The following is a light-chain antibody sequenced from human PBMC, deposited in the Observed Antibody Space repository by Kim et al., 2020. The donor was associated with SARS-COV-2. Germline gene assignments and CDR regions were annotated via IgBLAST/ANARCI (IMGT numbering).Light chain of an antibody. CDR1: KWEDRY. V-gene: IGLV3-1*01. J-gene: IGLJ1*01. CDR2: QDT. Sequence: PEQDDRIPCTAYKWEDRYDSWYQQKPGQSPVVILYQDTHRPSGIPERFSGSNSGNTATLTISGTQAMDEADYYCQAWDSSTHNYVFGAGTKVTVL. CDR3: QAWDSSTHNYV.